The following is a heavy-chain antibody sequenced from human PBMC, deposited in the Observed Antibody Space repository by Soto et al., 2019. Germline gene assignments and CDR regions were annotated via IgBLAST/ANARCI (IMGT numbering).Heavy chain of an antibody. D-gene: IGHD3-22*01. V-gene: IGHV1-69*01. CDR3: ARDAVDYDSSGYDAFDI. Sequence: QVQLVQSGAEVKKPGSSVKVSCKASGGTFSSYAISWVRQAPGQGLEWMGGIIPIFGTANYAQKFQGRVTITADESTSTAYMELSSLRSEDTAVYYCARDAVDYDSSGYDAFDIWGQGTMVTVSS. CDR1: GGTFSSYA. CDR2: IIPIFGTA. J-gene: IGHJ3*02.